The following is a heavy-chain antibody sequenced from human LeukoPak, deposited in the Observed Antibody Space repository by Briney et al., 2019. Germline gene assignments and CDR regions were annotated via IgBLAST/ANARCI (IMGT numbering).Heavy chain of an antibody. D-gene: IGHD5/OR15-5a*01. V-gene: IGHV4-38-2*01. Sequence: PSETLSLTCAVSDYSITSGDYWAWIRQPPGKGLEWIGSIYNSVSTSYNPSLKSRVTMSVDPSKNQFSLNLRSVTAADTAVYFCARNMSTEGWFDSWGRGTLVTVSS. CDR1: DYSITSGDY. J-gene: IGHJ5*01. CDR2: IYNSVST. CDR3: ARNMSTEGWFDS.